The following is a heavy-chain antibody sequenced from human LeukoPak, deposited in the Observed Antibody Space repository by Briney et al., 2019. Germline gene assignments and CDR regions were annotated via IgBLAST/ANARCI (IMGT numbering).Heavy chain of an antibody. CDR2: IYYSGST. CDR3: ARDFRLRGYFDY. Sequence: SETLSLTCTVSGGSISSYYWSWIRQPPGKGLERIGYIYYSGSTNYNPSLKSRVTISVDTSKNQFSLKLSSVTAADTAVYYCARDFRLRGYFDYWGQGTLVTVSS. V-gene: IGHV4-59*01. D-gene: IGHD4-17*01. CDR1: GGSISSYY. J-gene: IGHJ4*02.